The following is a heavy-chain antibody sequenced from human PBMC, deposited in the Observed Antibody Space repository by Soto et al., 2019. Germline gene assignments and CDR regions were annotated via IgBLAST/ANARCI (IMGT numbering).Heavy chain of an antibody. Sequence: QVQLVQSGAEVKKPGASVKVSCRASGYTFTSYGTSWVRQAPGQGLEWMGWISAYNGNTNYAQKLQGRDTMTTVTSTGTDYLSLRTLRSDDTDVYYCARDGTGLAVADSDYDYGMDVWGQGTTVTVSS. D-gene: IGHD6-19*01. V-gene: IGHV1-18*01. CDR1: GYTFTSYG. CDR3: ARDGTGLAVADSDYDYGMDV. CDR2: ISAYNGNT. J-gene: IGHJ6*02.